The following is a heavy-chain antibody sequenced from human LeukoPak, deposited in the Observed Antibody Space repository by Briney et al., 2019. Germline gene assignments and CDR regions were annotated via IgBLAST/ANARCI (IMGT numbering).Heavy chain of an antibody. V-gene: IGHV5-51*01. CDR2: IYPGDSDT. Sequence: ESLKISCKGSGYSFTTFWIGWVRQMPGKGLEWMGIIYPGDSDTTYSPSFQGQVTISADKSISTAYLQWSSLKASDTAMYYCARRVGATHPFDYWGQGARVTVSS. CDR3: ARRVGATHPFDY. J-gene: IGHJ4*02. D-gene: IGHD1-26*01. CDR1: GYSFTTFW.